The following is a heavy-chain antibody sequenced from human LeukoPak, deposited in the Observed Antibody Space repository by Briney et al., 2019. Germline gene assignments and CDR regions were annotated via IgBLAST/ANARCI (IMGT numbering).Heavy chain of an antibody. V-gene: IGHV3-23*01. D-gene: IGHD3-22*01. CDR3: AKVAGIVVALGAINY. CDR2: ISGSGGST. J-gene: IGHJ4*02. Sequence: GGSLRLSCAASGFTFSSYAMSWVRQAPGKGLEWVSAISGSGGSTYYADSVKGRFTISRDNSKYTLYLQMNSLRAEDTAVYYCAKVAGIVVALGAINYWGQGTLVTVSS. CDR1: GFTFSSYA.